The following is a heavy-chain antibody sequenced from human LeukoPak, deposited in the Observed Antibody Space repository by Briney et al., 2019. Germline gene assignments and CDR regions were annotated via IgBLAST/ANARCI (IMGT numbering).Heavy chain of an antibody. Sequence: SQTLSLTCTVSGGSISSGSYYWHWIRQPAGKGLEWIGRFYTRGNTNYNPSLKSRVTISVDTSKNQFSLKLSSVTAADTAVYYCARSPYLRTYGYGPWELPVSYFDYWGQGTLVTVSS. D-gene: IGHD5-18*01. J-gene: IGHJ4*02. V-gene: IGHV4-61*02. CDR2: FYTRGNT. CDR1: GGSISSGSYY. CDR3: ARSPYLRTYGYGPWELPVSYFDY.